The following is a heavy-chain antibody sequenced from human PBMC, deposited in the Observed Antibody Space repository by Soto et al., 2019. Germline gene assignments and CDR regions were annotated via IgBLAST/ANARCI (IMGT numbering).Heavy chain of an antibody. Sequence: GASVEVSCKASGGTFSSYAICWVRQAPGQGLEWMGGIIPIFGTANYAQKFQGRVTITADESTSTAYMELSSLRSEDTAVYYCARVEASLYTVAGTIYGMEVWGQGTTVTVSS. V-gene: IGHV1-69*13. D-gene: IGHD6-19*01. CDR2: IIPIFGTA. J-gene: IGHJ6*02. CDR3: ARVEASLYTVAGTIYGMEV. CDR1: GGTFSSYA.